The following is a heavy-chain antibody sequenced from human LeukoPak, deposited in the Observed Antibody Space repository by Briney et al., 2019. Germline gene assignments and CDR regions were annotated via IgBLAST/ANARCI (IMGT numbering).Heavy chain of an antibody. V-gene: IGHV4-4*02. CDR2: IYHSGST. CDR3: ARPIPDSSGYYQGDAFDI. D-gene: IGHD3-22*01. Sequence: PSGTLSLTCAVSGGSISSSNWWSWVRQPPGKGLEWIGEIYHSGSTNYNPSLKSRVTISVDKSKNQFSLKLSSVIAADTAVYYCARPIPDSSGYYQGDAFDIWGQGTMVTVSS. J-gene: IGHJ3*02. CDR1: GGSISSSNW.